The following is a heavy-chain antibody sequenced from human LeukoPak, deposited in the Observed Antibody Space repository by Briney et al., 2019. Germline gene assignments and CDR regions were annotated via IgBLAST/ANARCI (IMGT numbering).Heavy chain of an antibody. CDR2: IYHSGST. V-gene: IGHV4-34*01. J-gene: IGHJ6*02. CDR1: GGSFSGYY. Sequence: PSETLSLTCAVYGGSFSGYYWSWIRQPPGKGLEWIGEIYHSGSTNYNPSLKSRVTISVDKSKNQFSLKLSSVTAADTAVYYCARRTYSSGWRSYYYYGMDVWGQGTTVTVSS. D-gene: IGHD6-19*01. CDR3: ARRTYSSGWRSYYYYGMDV.